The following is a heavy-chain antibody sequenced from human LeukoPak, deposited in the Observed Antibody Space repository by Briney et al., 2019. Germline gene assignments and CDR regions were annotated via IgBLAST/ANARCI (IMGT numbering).Heavy chain of an antibody. CDR2: TYYRSDWYS. CDR3: ARDPNSSSEWGPFDP. V-gene: IGHV6-1*01. CDR1: GDSVSSSAS. Sequence: SQTLSLTCAISGDSVSSSASWNWIRQSPSRGLEWLGRTYYRSDWYSDYATFVRSRITINADTSKNQFSLQLNSVSPEDTAVYYCARDPNSSSEWGPFDPWGQGTLVTVSS. D-gene: IGHD6-6*01. J-gene: IGHJ5*02.